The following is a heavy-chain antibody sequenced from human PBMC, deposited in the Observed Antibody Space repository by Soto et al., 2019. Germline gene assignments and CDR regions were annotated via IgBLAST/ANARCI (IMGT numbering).Heavy chain of an antibody. CDR2: IYHSGIP. J-gene: IGHJ5*02. D-gene: IGHD2-2*01. Sequence: QVQLQESGPGLVKPSGTLSLTCAVSGGSISSGTLWSWVRQPPGRGLEWIGEIYHSGIPNYNPALKSRATMSVDKSKTLFSLRLSSVPAPDSALYYCARRVPAAPNWFDPWGQGTLVTVSS. CDR3: ARRVPAAPNWFDP. V-gene: IGHV4-4*02. CDR1: GGSISSGTL.